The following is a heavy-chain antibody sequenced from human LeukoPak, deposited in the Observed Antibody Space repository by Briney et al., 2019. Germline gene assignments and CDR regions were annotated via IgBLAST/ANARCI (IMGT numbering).Heavy chain of an antibody. V-gene: IGHV3-73*01. CDR1: GFTFSGSS. J-gene: IGHJ6*02. CDR2: VGSKVDNYAT. Sequence: PGGSLRLSCAASGFTFSGSSLNWVRQASGKGLEWVGRVGSKVDNYATAYAESVKGRFIISREDSKNTAYLQMNSLKSDDTAVYYCSNGHYGLDVWGQGTTVTVSS. CDR3: SNGHYGLDV.